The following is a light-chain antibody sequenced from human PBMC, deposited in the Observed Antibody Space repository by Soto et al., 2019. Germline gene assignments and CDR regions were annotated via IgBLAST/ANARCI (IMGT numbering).Light chain of an antibody. Sequence: QSALTQPASVSESPGQSITISCTGTSSDVGGYNYVSWYQQHPGKVPKLMIYDVSNRPSGVSNRFSGSKSGNTASLTISGLQAEDEADYYCSSYTSSSTVVFGGGTKLNVL. CDR2: DVS. CDR1: SSDVGGYNY. J-gene: IGLJ2*01. CDR3: SSYTSSSTVV. V-gene: IGLV2-14*03.